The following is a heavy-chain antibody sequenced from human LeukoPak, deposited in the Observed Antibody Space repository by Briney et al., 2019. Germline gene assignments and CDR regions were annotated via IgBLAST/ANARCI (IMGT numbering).Heavy chain of an antibody. CDR1: GFTFSSYA. J-gene: IGHJ4*02. D-gene: IGHD2-15*01. CDR3: ARGGASELYYFDY. CDR2: IRGSGGST. Sequence: GGSLRLSCAASGFTFSSYAMTWVRQAPGKGLEWVSTIRGSGGSTYYADSVKGRFTISRDNSKNTLYLQMNSLRAEDTAVYYCARGGASELYYFDYWGQGTLVTVSS. V-gene: IGHV3-23*01.